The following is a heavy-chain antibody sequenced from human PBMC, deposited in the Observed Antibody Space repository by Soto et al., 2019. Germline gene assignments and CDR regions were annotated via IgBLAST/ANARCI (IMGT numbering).Heavy chain of an antibody. J-gene: IGHJ4*02. Sequence: GGSLRLSCAASGLTFSNVWMTWVRQAPGKGLEWVGRIKSKSDGETADVAAPVKARFTISRDDSKNTVFLEMNSLKSEDTALYYCAITSMINRDSLTIFDYWGRGTQVTVSS. V-gene: IGHV3-15*01. CDR1: GLTFSNVW. CDR2: IKSKSDGETA. CDR3: AITSMINRDSLTIFDY. D-gene: IGHD3-16*01.